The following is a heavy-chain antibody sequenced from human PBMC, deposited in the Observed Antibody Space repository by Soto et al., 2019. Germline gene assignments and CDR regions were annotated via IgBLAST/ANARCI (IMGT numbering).Heavy chain of an antibody. J-gene: IGHJ4*02. D-gene: IGHD3-16*02. V-gene: IGHV6-1*01. Sequence: QSPTLSLTCAISGDSVSSNSAAWNWIRQSPSRGLEWLGRTYYRSKWYNDYAVSVKSRITINPDTSKNQFSLQLNSVTPEDTAVYYCARSPHPGYDYVWGSYRPLFDYWGQGTLVTVSS. CDR3: ARSPHPGYDYVWGSYRPLFDY. CDR1: GDSVSSNSAA. CDR2: TYYRSKWYN.